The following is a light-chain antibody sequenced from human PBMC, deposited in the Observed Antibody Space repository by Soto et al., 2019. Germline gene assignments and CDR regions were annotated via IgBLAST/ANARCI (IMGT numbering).Light chain of an antibody. CDR2: GAS. CDR3: QQYNNWPRT. V-gene: IGKV3-15*01. J-gene: IGKJ1*01. CDR1: QSVGTH. Sequence: EIVMTQSPATLSVSPGERATLSCRASQSVGTHLAWYQQKPGQAPRLLLYGASTRATGIPARFSGSGSGTEFTPTISSLQSEDFAVYCCQQYNNWPRTFGQGTKVEIK.